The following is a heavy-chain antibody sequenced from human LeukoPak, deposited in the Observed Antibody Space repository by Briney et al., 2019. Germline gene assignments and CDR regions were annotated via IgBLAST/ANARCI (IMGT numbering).Heavy chain of an antibody. D-gene: IGHD4-17*01. CDR1: GFTFSNYW. CDR2: INLDGSTT. Sequence: GGSLRLSCVASGFTFSNYWMHWVRQVPGKGLVWVSRINLDGSTTTYADSVKGRFTISRDNAKNTLYLQMNSLRAEDAALCYCARDKTVSALRRDYMDVWGKGTTVTVSS. J-gene: IGHJ6*03. V-gene: IGHV3-74*01. CDR3: ARDKTVSALRRDYMDV.